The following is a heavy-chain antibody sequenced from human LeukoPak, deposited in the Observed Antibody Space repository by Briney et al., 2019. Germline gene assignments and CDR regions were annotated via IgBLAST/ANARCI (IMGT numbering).Heavy chain of an antibody. V-gene: IGHV3-30-3*01. CDR2: ISYDGSNK. J-gene: IGHJ3*02. CDR3: ARDMGPNAFDI. Sequence: GGSLRLSCAASGFTFSSYAMHWVRQAPGKGLEWVAVISYDGSNKYYADSVKGRFTISRDNSKNTLYLQMNSLRAEDTAVYYCARDMGPNAFDIWGQGTMVTVSS. CDR1: GFTFSSYA.